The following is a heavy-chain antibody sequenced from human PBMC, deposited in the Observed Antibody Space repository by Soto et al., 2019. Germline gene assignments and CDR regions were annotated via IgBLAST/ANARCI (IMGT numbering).Heavy chain of an antibody. CDR2: ISYDGSNK. Sequence: QVQLVESGGGVVQPGRSLRLSCAASGFTFSSYAMHWVRQAPGKGLDWVAAISYDGSNKYYADSVQGRFTISRDNSKNTLSLQMNSLRAEDTAGYYCARDLLDTAMELIESWGQGTLVTVSS. CDR1: GFTFSSYA. J-gene: IGHJ4*02. V-gene: IGHV3-30-3*01. CDR3: ARDLLDTAMELIES. D-gene: IGHD5-18*01.